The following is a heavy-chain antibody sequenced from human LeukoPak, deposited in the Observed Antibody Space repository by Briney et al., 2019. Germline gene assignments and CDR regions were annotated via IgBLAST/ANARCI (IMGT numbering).Heavy chain of an antibody. Sequence: PSETLSLTCAVYGGSFSGYYWSWIRQPPGKGLEWIGEINHSGSTNYNPSLKSRVTISVDTSKNQFSLKLSSVTAADTAVYYCAREGDSPLNYWGQGTLVTVSS. CDR3: AREGDSPLNY. CDR2: INHSGST. J-gene: IGHJ4*02. V-gene: IGHV4-34*01. CDR1: GGSFSGYY. D-gene: IGHD2-21*01.